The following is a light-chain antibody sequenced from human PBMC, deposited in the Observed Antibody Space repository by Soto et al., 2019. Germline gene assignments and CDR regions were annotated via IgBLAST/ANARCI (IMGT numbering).Light chain of an antibody. CDR1: QSVSVN. J-gene: IGKJ1*01. V-gene: IGKV3-20*01. CDR2: GAS. CDR3: QQYGSSGT. Sequence: DILLTQSPSTPSSYPVSGASISCRASQSVSVNLAWYQQKPGKAPRLLIYGASNRATGIPDRFSGSGSGTDFTLTISRLEPEDFAVYYCQQYGSSGTFGQGTKVDIK.